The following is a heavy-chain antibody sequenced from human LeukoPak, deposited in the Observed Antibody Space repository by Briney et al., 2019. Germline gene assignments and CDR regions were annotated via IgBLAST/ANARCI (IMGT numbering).Heavy chain of an antibody. J-gene: IGHJ4*02. V-gene: IGHV4-34*01. CDR2: INHSGST. D-gene: IGHD6-19*01. Sequence: SETLSLTCAVYGGSFSGYYWSWIRQPPGKGLEWIGEINHSGSTNYNPSLKSRVTISVDTSKNQFSLKLSSVTAADTAVYYCARSRYSSDFDYWGQGTLVTVSS. CDR1: GGSFSGYY. CDR3: ARSRYSSDFDY.